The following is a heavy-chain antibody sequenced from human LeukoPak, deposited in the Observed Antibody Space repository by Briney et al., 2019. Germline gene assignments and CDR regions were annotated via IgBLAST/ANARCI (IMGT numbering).Heavy chain of an antibody. V-gene: IGHV4-59*01. CDR1: DASISGYY. D-gene: IGHD1-26*01. J-gene: IGHJ4*02. CDR3: ARDLGGIYFDY. Sequence: SETLSLTCTVSDASISGYYWSWIRQPPGKGLEWIGSIHFSGSTNYNPSLRSRVTISVDTSKNQLSLKLSSVTAADTAVYYCARDLGGIYFDYWGQGTLVAVSS. CDR2: IHFSGST.